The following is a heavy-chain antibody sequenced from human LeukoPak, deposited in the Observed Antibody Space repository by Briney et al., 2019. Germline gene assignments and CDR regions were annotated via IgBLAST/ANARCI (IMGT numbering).Heavy chain of an antibody. CDR3: AIMHGYYDGSGYWVQ. CDR1: GFTFGSYG. J-gene: IGHJ1*01. D-gene: IGHD3-22*01. V-gene: IGHV3-23*01. Sequence: GGSLGLSCAASGFTFGSYGMSWARQAPGKGLEWVSFITPNADRTSYADSVEGRFTISRDNPRNTLYMQMNSLRDEDTALYYCAIMHGYYDGSGYWVQWGQGTLVTVSS. CDR2: ITPNADRT.